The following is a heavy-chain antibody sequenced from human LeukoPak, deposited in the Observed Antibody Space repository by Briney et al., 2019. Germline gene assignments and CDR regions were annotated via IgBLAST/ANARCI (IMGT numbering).Heavy chain of an antibody. Sequence: GGSLRLSCAASGFTFSSYEMNWVRQAPGKGLEWISYISTNGVTIYYADSVKGRFTISRDNAKNSLYLQMNSLRAEDTAVCYCARDRYGGYDFGFDYWGQGTPVTVSS. V-gene: IGHV3-48*03. CDR1: GFTFSSYE. CDR3: ARDRYGGYDFGFDY. CDR2: ISTNGVTI. J-gene: IGHJ4*02. D-gene: IGHD5-12*01.